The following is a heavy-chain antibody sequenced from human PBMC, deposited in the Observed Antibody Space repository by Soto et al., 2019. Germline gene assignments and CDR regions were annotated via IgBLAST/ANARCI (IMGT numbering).Heavy chain of an antibody. J-gene: IGHJ6*02. V-gene: IGHV3-53*01. CDR3: ARGWRYDSSGYYSRAYYYYGMDV. CDR2: IYSGGST. CDR1: VFTVSSNY. Sequence: HPGCSLRLSCAASVFTVSSNYMSWVRQAPGKGLEWVSGIYSGGSTYYADSVKGRFTISRDNSKNTLYLQMNSLRAEDTAVYYGARGWRYDSSGYYSRAYYYYGMDVWGQGTTVNASS. D-gene: IGHD3-22*01.